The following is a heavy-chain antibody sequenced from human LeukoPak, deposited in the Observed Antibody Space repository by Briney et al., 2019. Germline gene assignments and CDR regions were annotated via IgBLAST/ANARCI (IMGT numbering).Heavy chain of an antibody. D-gene: IGHD2-15*01. CDR3: ARGPRSGGRYYFDY. Sequence: PSETLSLTCTVSGYSISSGYYWGWIRQPPGKGLEWIGSIYHSGSTYYNPSLKSRVTMSVDTSKNRFSLKLSSVTAADTAVYYCARGPRSGGRYYFDYWGQGTLVTVSS. J-gene: IGHJ4*02. V-gene: IGHV4-38-2*02. CDR2: IYHSGST. CDR1: GYSISSGYY.